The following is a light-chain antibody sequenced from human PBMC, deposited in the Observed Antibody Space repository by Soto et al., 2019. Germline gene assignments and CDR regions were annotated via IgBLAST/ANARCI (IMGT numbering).Light chain of an antibody. V-gene: IGKV1-33*01. CDR2: DAS. J-gene: IGKJ4*01. CDR1: QDIANY. Sequence: DIQMTQSPSSLSASVGDRVTITCQASQDIANYLNWYQHRPGKAPKLLIYDASNLETGVPSRFSGSGSGANFTFTITNLQPEDVATYYCQQYENFPVFGGGTKVDIK. CDR3: QQYENFPV.